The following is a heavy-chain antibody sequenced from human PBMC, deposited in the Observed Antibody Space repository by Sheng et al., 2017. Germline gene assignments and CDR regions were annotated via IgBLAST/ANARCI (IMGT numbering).Heavy chain of an antibody. V-gene: IGHV3-48*03. CDR3: ARGGTDYSSYYYYYMDV. Sequence: ESGGGLVQPGGSLRLSCAASGFTFSSYEMNWVRQAPGKGLEWVSYISSSGSTIYYADSVKGRFTISRDNAKNSLYLQMNSLRAEDTAVYYCARGGTDYSSYYYYYMDVWGQGTTVTVSS. CDR2: ISSSGSTI. CDR1: GFTFSSYE. J-gene: IGHJ6*03. D-gene: IGHD4-4*01.